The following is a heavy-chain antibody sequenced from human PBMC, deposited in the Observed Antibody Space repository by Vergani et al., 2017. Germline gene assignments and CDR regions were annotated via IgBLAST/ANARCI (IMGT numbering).Heavy chain of an antibody. CDR1: GYSFTSYW. CDR2: IYPGDSDT. D-gene: IGHD3-10*01. Sequence: EVQLVQSGAEVKKPGESLKISCKGSGYSFTSYWIGWVRQMPGKGLEWMGIIYPGDSDTRYSPSFQGQVTISADKSISSAYLPWSSLKASDTAMHYCARQGPARVRGVIIRKYYYYGMDVWGQGTTVTVSS. V-gene: IGHV5-51*01. J-gene: IGHJ6*02. CDR3: ARQGPARVRGVIIRKYYYYGMDV.